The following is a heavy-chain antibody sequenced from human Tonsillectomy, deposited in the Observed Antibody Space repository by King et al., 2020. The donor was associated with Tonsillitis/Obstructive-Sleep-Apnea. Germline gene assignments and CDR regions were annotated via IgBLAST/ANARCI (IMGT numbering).Heavy chain of an antibody. D-gene: IGHD3-22*01. J-gene: IGHJ4*02. CDR1: GGSISSYY. CDR2: IYYSGST. V-gene: IGHV4-59*01. CDR3: ARAKYYDGSGYYDY. Sequence: VQLQESGPGLVKPSETLSLTCTVSGGSISSYYWSWIRQPPGKGLEWIGYIYYSGSTNYNPSLKSRVTISVDTSKNQFSLKLSSVTAADTAVYYCARAKYYDGSGYYDYWGRGPLLTFSS.